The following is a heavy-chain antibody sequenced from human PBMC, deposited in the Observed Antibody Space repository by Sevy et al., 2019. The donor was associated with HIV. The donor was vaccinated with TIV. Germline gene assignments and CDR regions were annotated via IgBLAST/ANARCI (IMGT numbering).Heavy chain of an antibody. CDR1: GFTFDDYA. CDR2: ISWNSGSI. J-gene: IGHJ4*02. CDR3: AKDMELVAGLYFDY. V-gene: IGHV3-9*01. Sequence: GGSLRLSCAASGFTFDDYAMHWVRQAPGKGLEWVSGISWNSGSIGYADSAKGRFTISRDNAKNSLYLQMNSLRAEDTALYYCAKDMELVAGLYFDYWGQGTLVTVSS. D-gene: IGHD2-8*02.